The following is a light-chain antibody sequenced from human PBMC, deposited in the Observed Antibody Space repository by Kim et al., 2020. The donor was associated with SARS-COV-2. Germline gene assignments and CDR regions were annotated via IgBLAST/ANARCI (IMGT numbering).Light chain of an antibody. V-gene: IGKV1-9*01. CDR3: LQLNSYPLT. CDR1: QGISSD. CDR2: AAS. J-gene: IGKJ4*01. Sequence: SASVRDSVTITCRASQGISSDLAWYQQKPGKAPKLLIYAASTLQSGVPSRFSGSGSGTEFSLTINSLQPEDFAAYYCLQLNSYPLTFGGGTRVEI.